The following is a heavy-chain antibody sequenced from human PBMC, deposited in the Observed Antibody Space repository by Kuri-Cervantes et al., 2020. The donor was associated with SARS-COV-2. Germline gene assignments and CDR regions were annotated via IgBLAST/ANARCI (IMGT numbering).Heavy chain of an antibody. Sequence: SETLSLTCTVSGGSISSGSYYWSWIRQPAGKGLEWIGRIYTSGSTNYNPSLKSRVTISVDTSKNQFSLKLSSVTAADTAVYYCARDLGIWRAFDIWGQGTMVTVSS. CDR3: ARDLGIWRAFDI. J-gene: IGHJ3*02. D-gene: IGHD3-16*01. CDR2: IYTSGST. V-gene: IGHV4-61*02. CDR1: GGSISSGSYY.